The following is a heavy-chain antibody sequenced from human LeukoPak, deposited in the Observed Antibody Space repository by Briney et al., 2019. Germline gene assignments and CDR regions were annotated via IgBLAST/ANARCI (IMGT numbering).Heavy chain of an antibody. CDR2: IYTSGST. D-gene: IGHD1-26*01. CDR1: GGSISSGSYY. J-gene: IGHJ4*02. CDR3: ARDGIVGATH. V-gene: IGHV4-61*02. Sequence: SQTLSLTCTVSGGSISSGSYYWSWIRQPAGKGLEWIGRIYTSGSTNYNPSLKSRVTISVDTSKNQFSLKLSSVTAADTAVYYCARDGIVGATHWGQGTLVTVSS.